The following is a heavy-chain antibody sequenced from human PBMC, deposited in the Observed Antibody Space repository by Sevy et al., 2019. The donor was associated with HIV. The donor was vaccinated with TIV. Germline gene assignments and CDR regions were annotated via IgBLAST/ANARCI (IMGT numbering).Heavy chain of an antibody. CDR1: GFTFSSYW. CDR3: AREIAAASSY. Sequence: GGSLRLSCAASGFTFSSYWMTWVRQAPGKGLEWVANIKQDGSKKYYVDSVKGRFTISRDNAKNSVYLQMNSLRAEDTAVYYCAREIAAASSYWGQGTLVTVSS. D-gene: IGHD6-13*01. V-gene: IGHV3-7*01. CDR2: IKQDGSKK. J-gene: IGHJ4*02.